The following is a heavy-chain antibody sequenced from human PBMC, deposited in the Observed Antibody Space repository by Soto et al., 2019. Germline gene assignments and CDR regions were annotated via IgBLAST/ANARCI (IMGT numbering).Heavy chain of an antibody. CDR1: GFSVSSNY. V-gene: IGHV3-53*01. J-gene: IGHJ5*02. CDR2: HYSGGST. D-gene: IGHD1-26*01. Sequence: GESLKISCAISGFSVSSNYLSWVRQAPGKGLEWVSVHYSGGSTYYADSVQGRFTISRDKSNNTLYLQMRRVRAEDTAVYFCARHRHPRGTVGATSPLDPWGQGTQVTVSS. CDR3: ARHRHPRGTVGATSPLDP.